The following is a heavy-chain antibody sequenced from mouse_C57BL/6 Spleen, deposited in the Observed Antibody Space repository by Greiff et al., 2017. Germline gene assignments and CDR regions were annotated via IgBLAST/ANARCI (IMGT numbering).Heavy chain of an antibody. CDR1: GYAFSSSW. D-gene: IGHD1-1*01. CDR2: IYPGDGDT. J-gene: IGHJ2*01. CDR3: ARGEGLNYGSSPFDY. Sequence: VKLQESGPELVKPGASVKISCKASGYAFSSSWMNWVKQRPGKGLEWIGRIYPGDGDTNYNGKFKGKATLTADKSSSTAYMQLSSLTSEDSAVYFCARGEGLNYGSSPFDYWGQGTTLTVSS. V-gene: IGHV1-82*01.